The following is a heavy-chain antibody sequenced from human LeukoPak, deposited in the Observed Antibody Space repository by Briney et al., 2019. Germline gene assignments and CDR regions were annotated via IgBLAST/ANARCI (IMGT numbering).Heavy chain of an antibody. V-gene: IGHV4-39*01. Sequence: SETLSLTCTVSGGSISSSSYYWGCIRQPPGKGLEWIGNIYYSGSTYYNPSLKSRVTISVDTSKNQFSLKLSSVTAADTAVYYCVRHRYDSSGYYVDYWGQGTLVTVSS. CDR1: GGSISSSSYY. J-gene: IGHJ4*02. CDR2: IYYSGST. D-gene: IGHD3-22*01. CDR3: VRHRYDSSGYYVDY.